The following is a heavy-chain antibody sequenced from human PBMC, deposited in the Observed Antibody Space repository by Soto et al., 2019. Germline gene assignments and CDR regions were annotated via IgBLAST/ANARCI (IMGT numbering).Heavy chain of an antibody. J-gene: IGHJ6*04. D-gene: IGHD3-3*01. V-gene: IGHV4-59*01. CDR3: ARVAVFGVRYGMDV. CDR1: GGSISSYY. CDR2: IYYSGST. Sequence: SETLSLTCTVSGGSISSYYWSWIRQPPGKGLEWIGYIYYSGSTNYNPSLKSRVTISVDTSKNQFSLKLSSVTAADTAVYYCARVAVFGVRYGMDVWGKGTRVTVPS.